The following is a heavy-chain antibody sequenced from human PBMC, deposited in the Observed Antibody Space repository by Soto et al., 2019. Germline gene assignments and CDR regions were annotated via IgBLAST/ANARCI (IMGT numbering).Heavy chain of an antibody. J-gene: IGHJ4*02. V-gene: IGHV1-69*13. CDR3: ARDGGSGSGWGYFDY. D-gene: IGHD6-19*01. CDR1: GGTFRSYA. CDR2: IIPIFGTA. Sequence: SVKVSCKASGGTFRSYAISWVRQAPGQGLEWMGGIIPIFGTANYAQKFQGRVTITADESTSTAYMELSSLRSEDTAVYYCARDGGSGSGWGYFDYWGQGTLVTVSS.